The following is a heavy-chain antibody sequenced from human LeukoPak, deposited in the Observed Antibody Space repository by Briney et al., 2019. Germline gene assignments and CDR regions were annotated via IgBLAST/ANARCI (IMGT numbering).Heavy chain of an antibody. CDR2: INNEGTTI. J-gene: IGHJ1*01. CDR3: ARVSGLGMNEYYQH. Sequence: GGSLRLSCEASGLTFSNSWMHWVRQAPGKGLVWVSRINNEGTTISYADSVKGRFTISRDDAKNTLYLQMNSLRAEDTAVYYCARVSGLGMNEYYQHWGQGTLVTVAS. D-gene: IGHD3-10*01. V-gene: IGHV3-74*01. CDR1: GLTFSNSW.